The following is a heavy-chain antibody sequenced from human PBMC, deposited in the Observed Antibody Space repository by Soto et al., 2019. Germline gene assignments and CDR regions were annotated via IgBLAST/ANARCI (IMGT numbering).Heavy chain of an antibody. CDR3: ARGRNWVATNYDSSGWYPTYYYYGMDV. CDR2: INHSGST. Sequence: SLTCAVYGGSFSGYYWSWIRQPPGKGLEWIGEINHSGSTNYNPSLKSRVTISVDTSKNQFSLKLSSVTAADTAVYYCARGRNWVATNYDSSGWYPTYYYYGMDVWGQGTTVTVSS. D-gene: IGHD6-19*01. J-gene: IGHJ6*02. V-gene: IGHV4-34*01. CDR1: GGSFSGYY.